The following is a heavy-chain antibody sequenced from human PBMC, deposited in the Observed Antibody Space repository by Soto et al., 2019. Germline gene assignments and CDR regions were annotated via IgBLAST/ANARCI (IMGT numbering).Heavy chain of an antibody. CDR3: AREEYCSSTSCYIGDYYGMDV. V-gene: IGHV6-1*01. J-gene: IGHJ6*02. CDR2: TYYRSKWYN. CDR1: GDSVSSNSAA. D-gene: IGHD2-2*02. Sequence: QALSLTSAISGDSVSSNSAACNLIRHSPSRGLEWLGRTYYRSKWYNDYAVSVKSRITINPDTSKNQFSLQLNSVTPEDTAVYYCAREEYCSSTSCYIGDYYGMDVWGQGTTVTVSS.